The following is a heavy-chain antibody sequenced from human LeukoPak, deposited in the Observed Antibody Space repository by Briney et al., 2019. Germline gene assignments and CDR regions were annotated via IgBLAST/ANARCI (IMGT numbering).Heavy chain of an antibody. CDR2: IYHSGTT. CDR1: GGSISSSNW. Sequence: SETLSLTCTVSGGSISSSNWWGWVRQPPGKGLECIGEIYHSGTTNYNPSLRSRVTISVDKSMNHFSLKLNSVTAADTAVYYCARAFLVGYSPEEYFFDYWGQGTLVTVSS. V-gene: IGHV4-4*02. D-gene: IGHD2-15*01. CDR3: ARAFLVGYSPEEYFFDY. J-gene: IGHJ4*02.